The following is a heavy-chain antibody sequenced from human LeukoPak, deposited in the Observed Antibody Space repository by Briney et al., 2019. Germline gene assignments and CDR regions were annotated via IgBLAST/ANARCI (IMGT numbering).Heavy chain of an antibody. CDR3: ARDPYGSGSYYNWFDP. CDR1: GFTFSDYY. Sequence: GGSLRPSCAASGFTFSDYYMSWIRQAPGKGLEWVSYISSSGSTIYYADSVKGRFTISRDNAKNSLYLQMNSLRAEDTAVYYCARDPYGSGSYYNWFDPWGQGTLVTVSS. CDR2: ISSSGSTI. V-gene: IGHV3-11*01. J-gene: IGHJ5*02. D-gene: IGHD3-10*01.